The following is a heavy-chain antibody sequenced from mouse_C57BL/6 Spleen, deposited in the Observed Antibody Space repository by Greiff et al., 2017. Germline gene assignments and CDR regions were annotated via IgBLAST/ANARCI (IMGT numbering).Heavy chain of an antibody. CDR1: GYTFTSYW. V-gene: IGHV1-74*01. D-gene: IGHD2-4*01. CDR3: AIDGPYDYAGDWYFDV. CDR2: IHPSDSDT. Sequence: QVQLQQPGAELVKPGASVKVSCKASGYTFTSYWMHWVKQRPGQGLEWIGRIHPSDSDTNYNQKFKGKATLTVDKSSSTAYMQRSSLTSEDSAVYYCAIDGPYDYAGDWYFDVWGTGTTVTVSS. J-gene: IGHJ1*03.